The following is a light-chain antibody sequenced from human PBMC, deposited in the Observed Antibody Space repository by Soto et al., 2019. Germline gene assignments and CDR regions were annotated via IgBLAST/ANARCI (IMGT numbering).Light chain of an antibody. J-gene: IGKJ1*01. Sequence: DIQMTQSPSSLSASVGDRVTITCRASQSISSYLNWYQQKPGKAPKLLIYAASSLQSGVSSRFSGSGSRTDFTLPISRLQPEDFATYYCQQSYSTPQTFGQGTKVEIK. CDR1: QSISSY. V-gene: IGKV1-39*01. CDR3: QQSYSTPQT. CDR2: AAS.